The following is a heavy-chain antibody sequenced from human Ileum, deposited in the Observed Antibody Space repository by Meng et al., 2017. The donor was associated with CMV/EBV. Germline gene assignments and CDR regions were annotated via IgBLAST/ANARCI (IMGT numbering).Heavy chain of an antibody. D-gene: IGHD6-13*01. J-gene: IGHJ6*02. V-gene: IGHV4-59*01. Sequence: SEPLSLTSTVSGGSISSYYLSLIRQPPGKGLESIGYIYYSGSTYYNPSLKSRVTISVDTSKNQFSLKLSTVTAADTAVYYCPRRSSSPGGYGMDGWGQGTTVTVSS. CDR1: GGSISSYY. CDR3: PRRSSSPGGYGMDG. CDR2: IYYSGST.